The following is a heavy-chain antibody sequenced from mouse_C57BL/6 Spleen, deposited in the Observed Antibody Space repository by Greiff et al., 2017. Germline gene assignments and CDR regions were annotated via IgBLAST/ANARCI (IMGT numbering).Heavy chain of an antibody. V-gene: IGHV7-3*01. J-gene: IGHJ3*01. D-gene: IGHD2-5*01. CDR3: ARSHYYSNYGFAY. Sequence: EVKLVESGGGLVQPGGSLSLSCAASGFTFTDYYMSWVRQPPGKALEWLGFIRNKANGYTTEYSASVKGRFTISRDNSQSILYLQMNALRAEDSATYYCARSHYYSNYGFAYWGQGTLVTVSA. CDR2: IRNKANGYTT. CDR1: GFTFTDYY.